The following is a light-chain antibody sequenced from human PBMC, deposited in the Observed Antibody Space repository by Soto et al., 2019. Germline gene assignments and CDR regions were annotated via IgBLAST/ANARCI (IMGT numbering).Light chain of an antibody. CDR2: WAS. CDR3: QQYFSIPFT. Sequence: DIVLTQSPDSLAVSLGERATINCKSSQSVLYSSDNKNYLAWYQQKLGQPPKLLIYWASTRESGVPDRFSGSGSGTDFTLTISSLQAEDVAVYYCQQYFSIPFTFGPGTEVEIK. CDR1: QSVLYSSDNKNY. V-gene: IGKV4-1*01. J-gene: IGKJ3*01.